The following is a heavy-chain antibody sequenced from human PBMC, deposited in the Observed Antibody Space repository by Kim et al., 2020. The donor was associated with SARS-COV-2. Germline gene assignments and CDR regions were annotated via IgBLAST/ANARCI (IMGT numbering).Heavy chain of an antibody. CDR1: GGSFSGYY. D-gene: IGHD4-17*01. J-gene: IGHJ4*02. V-gene: IGHV4-34*01. CDR2: INHSGST. CDR3: ARTKYTPLTVTSAYYFDY. Sequence: SETLSLTCAVYGGSFSGYYWSWIRQPPGKGLEWIGEINHSGSTNYNPSLKSRVTISVDTSKNQFSLKLSSVTAADTAVYYCARTKYTPLTVTSAYYFDYWGQGTLVTVSS.